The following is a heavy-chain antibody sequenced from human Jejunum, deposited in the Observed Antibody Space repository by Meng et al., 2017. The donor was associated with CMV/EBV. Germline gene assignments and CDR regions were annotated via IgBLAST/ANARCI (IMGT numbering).Heavy chain of an antibody. V-gene: IGHV3-23*01. CDR1: GFTFSSSA. CDR3: AKSLVDTAMDLDE. CDR2: IDSSDRT. D-gene: IGHD5-18*01. J-gene: IGHJ4*02. Sequence: SGFTFSSSAMTWVRQAPGKGLEWVSTIDSSDRTYYADSVRGRFTISRDNSMNTLHLQMNSLRAEDTAVYYCAKSLVDTAMDLDEWSQETLVTVSS.